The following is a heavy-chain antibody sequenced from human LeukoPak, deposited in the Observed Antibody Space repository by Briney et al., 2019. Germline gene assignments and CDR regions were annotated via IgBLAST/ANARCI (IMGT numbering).Heavy chain of an antibody. D-gene: IGHD6-13*01. CDR2: IYTSGST. V-gene: IGHV4-61*02. Sequence: PSQTLSLTCTVSGGSISSGSYYWSWIRQPAGKGLEWIGRIYTSGSTNYNPSLKSRVTISVDTSKNQFSLKLSSVTAADTAVYYCARRDVWAAPDYWGQGTLVTVSS. CDR3: ARRDVWAAPDY. J-gene: IGHJ4*02. CDR1: GGSISSGSYY.